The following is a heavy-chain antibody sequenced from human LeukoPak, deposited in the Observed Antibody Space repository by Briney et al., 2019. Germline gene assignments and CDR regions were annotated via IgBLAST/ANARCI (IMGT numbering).Heavy chain of an antibody. V-gene: IGHV5-51*01. J-gene: IGHJ6*02. Sequence: GESLKISCTASGYSFSKYWIGWVRQTPGRGLEWMGFTYSDESLIRYSPSFEGQVTISADNSINTAYLQWNSLKASDAAMYYCGGYGLSGNGYTSYFYYGMDFWGQGTAVTVSS. D-gene: IGHD5-24*01. CDR2: TYSDESLI. CDR3: GGYGLSGNGYTSYFYYGMDF. CDR1: GYSFSKYW.